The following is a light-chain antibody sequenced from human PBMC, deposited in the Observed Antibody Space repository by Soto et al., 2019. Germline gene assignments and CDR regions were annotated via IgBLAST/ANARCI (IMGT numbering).Light chain of an antibody. CDR3: QQSYSAPIT. Sequence: DIQMTQSPSSLSASVEDRFIITCRASQSISNYLNWYQQKPGKAPKLLIFAASSLQSGVPSRFSGSGSGTNFTLTISSLQPEDFAAYYCQQSYSAPITFGQGTRLEIK. CDR1: QSISNY. V-gene: IGKV1-39*01. J-gene: IGKJ5*01. CDR2: AAS.